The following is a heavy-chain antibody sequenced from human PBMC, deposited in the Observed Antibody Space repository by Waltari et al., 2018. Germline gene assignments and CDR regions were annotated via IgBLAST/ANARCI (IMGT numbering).Heavy chain of an antibody. J-gene: IGHJ5*02. D-gene: IGHD3-22*01. CDR2: IYYSGST. Sequence: QLQLQESGPGLAKPSETLSLTCTVSGGSISSSSYYWGWIRQPPGKGLEWIGSIYYSGSTYCNPSLNSRVTISVDTSKNQFSLKLSCVTAADTAVYYCARILGSSGYYHWGQGTLVTVSS. CDR3: ARILGSSGYYH. CDR1: GGSISSSSYY. V-gene: IGHV4-39*01.